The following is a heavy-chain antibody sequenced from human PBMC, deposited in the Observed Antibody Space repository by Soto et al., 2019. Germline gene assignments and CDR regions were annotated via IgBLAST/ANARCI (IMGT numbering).Heavy chain of an antibody. CDR1: GYTFTNFG. Sequence: QVQLVQSGAEVKKPGASVKVSCKASGYTFTNFGISWVRQAPGQGLEWMGWISAYNGNTNYAQKFQGRVTMTTDTATGQPCRGGRPLSLADRAVFTRARGGTPITTWAQGPLV. CDR3: ARGGTPITT. J-gene: IGHJ5*02. V-gene: IGHV1-18*01. D-gene: IGHD5-12*01. CDR2: ISAYNGNT.